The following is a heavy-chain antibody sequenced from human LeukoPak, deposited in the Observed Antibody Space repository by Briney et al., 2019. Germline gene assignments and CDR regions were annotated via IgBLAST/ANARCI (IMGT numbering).Heavy chain of an antibody. D-gene: IGHD3-10*01. V-gene: IGHV3-48*02. Sequence: GGSLRLSCAASGFTFSSYSMNWVRQAPGKGLEWISYITSSSNAMRYADSVEGRFIISRDNAKNSLYLQMSSLRDEDTAVYYCARDIYYSFDYWGQGSLVTVSS. J-gene: IGHJ4*01. CDR2: ITSSSNAM. CDR1: GFTFSSYS. CDR3: ARDIYYSFDY.